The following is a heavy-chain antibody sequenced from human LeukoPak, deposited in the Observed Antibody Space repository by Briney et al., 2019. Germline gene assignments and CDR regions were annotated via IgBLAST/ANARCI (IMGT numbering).Heavy chain of an antibody. V-gene: IGHV4-59*12. D-gene: IGHD3-3*01. CDR2: IYYTGSA. CDR1: GGSISNYY. CDR3: AREVPYDFWSGYYDWFDP. Sequence: SETLSLTCTVSGGSISNYYWSWIRQPPGKGLEWIGYIYYTGSANYISSLKSRLTMSVDTSKNQFSLKLNSVTAADTAVYNCAREVPYDFWSGYYDWFDPWGQGTLVTVSS. J-gene: IGHJ5*02.